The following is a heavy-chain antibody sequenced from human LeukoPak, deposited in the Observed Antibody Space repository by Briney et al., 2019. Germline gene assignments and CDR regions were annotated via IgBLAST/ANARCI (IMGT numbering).Heavy chain of an antibody. CDR1: GFTFSSYW. V-gene: IGHV3-74*01. Sequence: GGSLRLSCAASGFTFSSYWMHWVRQAPGKGLVWVSRINSDGSSTSYADSVKGRFTISRDNAKNTLYLQMNSLRAEDTAVYYCAKERITMVRGVIFALDYWGQGTLVTVSS. CDR2: INSDGSST. D-gene: IGHD3-10*01. J-gene: IGHJ4*02. CDR3: AKERITMVRGVIFALDY.